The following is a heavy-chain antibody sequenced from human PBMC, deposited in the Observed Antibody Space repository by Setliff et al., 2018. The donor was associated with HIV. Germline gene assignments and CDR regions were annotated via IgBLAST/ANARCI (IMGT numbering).Heavy chain of an antibody. Sequence: LSLSCAASGFTFSNYEMSWIRQAPGKGLEWVSYISTIGSTIYYTDSVKGRFTISRDNAKNSLYPQMNSLRAEDTAVYYCAKYSPSGNNFDYWGQGTLVTVSS. CDR2: ISTIGSTI. CDR3: AKYSPSGNNFDY. D-gene: IGHD2-15*01. CDR1: GFTFSNYE. J-gene: IGHJ4*02. V-gene: IGHV3-11*04.